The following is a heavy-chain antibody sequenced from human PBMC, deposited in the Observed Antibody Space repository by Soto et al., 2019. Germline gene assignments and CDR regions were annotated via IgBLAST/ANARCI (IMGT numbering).Heavy chain of an antibody. V-gene: IGHV4-39*01. Sequence: QLQLQESGPGLVKPSETLSLTCTVSGGSISSSSYYWGWIRQPPGKGLEWIGSIYYSGSTYYNPSLKSRVTISVDTSKNQFSLKLSSVTAADTAVYYCARHREITIFGVVLTYYFDYWGQGTLVTVSS. D-gene: IGHD3-3*01. CDR2: IYYSGST. CDR3: ARHREITIFGVVLTYYFDY. CDR1: GGSISSSSYY. J-gene: IGHJ4*02.